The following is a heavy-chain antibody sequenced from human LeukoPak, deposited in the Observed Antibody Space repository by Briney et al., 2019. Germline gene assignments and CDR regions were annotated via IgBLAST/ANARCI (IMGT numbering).Heavy chain of an antibody. Sequence: GGSLRLSCAASGFTFSSYGMHWVRQAPGKGLERVAVISYDGSNKYYADSVKGRFTISRDNSKNTLYLQMNSLRAEDTAVYYCAKDVLTRGVIITGFDYWGQGTLVTVSS. CDR2: ISYDGSNK. J-gene: IGHJ4*02. V-gene: IGHV3-30*18. CDR1: GFTFSSYG. D-gene: IGHD3-10*01. CDR3: AKDVLTRGVIITGFDY.